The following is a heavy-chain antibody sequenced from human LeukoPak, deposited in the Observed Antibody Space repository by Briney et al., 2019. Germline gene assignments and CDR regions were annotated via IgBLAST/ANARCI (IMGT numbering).Heavy chain of an antibody. CDR3: ATYSSSWYAAYYFDY. V-gene: IGHV4-34*01. D-gene: IGHD6-13*01. CDR1: GGSFSGYY. J-gene: IGHJ4*02. Sequence: PSETLSLTCAVFGGSFSGYYWNWIRQPPGKGLEWIGQINPSRNTNYNPSLKSRVTISVDTSKKQFSLKLSSVTAADTAVYYCATYSSSWYAAYYFDYWGQGTLVTVSS. CDR2: INPSRNT.